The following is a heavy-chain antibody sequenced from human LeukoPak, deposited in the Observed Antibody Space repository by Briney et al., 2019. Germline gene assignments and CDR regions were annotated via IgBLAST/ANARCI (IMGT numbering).Heavy chain of an antibody. CDR1: GFTFSSYS. CDR3: ARGLTMVRGVKDY. V-gene: IGHV3-21*04. D-gene: IGHD3-10*01. Sequence: GGSLRLSCAASGFTFSSYSMNWVRQAPGKGLEWVSSISSSSSYIYYADSVKGRFTISRDNAKNSLYLQMNSLRAEDTAVYYCARGLTMVRGVKDYWGQGTLVTVSS. J-gene: IGHJ4*02. CDR2: ISSSSSYI.